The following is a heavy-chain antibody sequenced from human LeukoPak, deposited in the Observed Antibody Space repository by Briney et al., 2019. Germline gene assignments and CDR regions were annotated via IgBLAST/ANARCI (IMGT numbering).Heavy chain of an antibody. V-gene: IGHV3-21*01. Sequence: GGSLRLSCAASGFTLSIYSINWVRQAPGKGLEWVSSISSSSSSISYADSVKGRFTISRDNAKNSLYLQMNSLRAEDTAVYYCAGAPGWGMWFDPWGQGTLVTVSS. CDR1: GFTLSIYS. J-gene: IGHJ5*02. D-gene: IGHD1-14*01. CDR3: AGAPGWGMWFDP. CDR2: ISSSSSSI.